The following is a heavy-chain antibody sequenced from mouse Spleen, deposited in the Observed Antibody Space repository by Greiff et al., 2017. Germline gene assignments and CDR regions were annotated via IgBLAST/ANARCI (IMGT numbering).Heavy chain of an antibody. CDR2: INPSSGYT. V-gene: IGHV1-7*01. CDR3: ARSYYYDGSYAFYAMDY. D-gene: IGHD1-1*01. Sequence: VQLQESGAELAKPGASVKLSCKASGYTFTSYWMHWVKQRPGQGLEWIGYINPSSGYTKYNQKFKDKATLTADKSSSTAYMQLSSLTYEDSAVYYCARSYYYDGSYAFYAMDYWGQGTSVTVSS. J-gene: IGHJ4*01. CDR1: GYTFTSYW.